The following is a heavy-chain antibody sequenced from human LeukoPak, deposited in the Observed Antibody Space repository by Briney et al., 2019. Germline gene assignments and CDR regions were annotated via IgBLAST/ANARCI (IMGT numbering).Heavy chain of an antibody. CDR3: ARGYYGSSGYFSPDFDY. CDR1: GGTFSSYA. CDR2: IIPIFGTA. D-gene: IGHD3-22*01. V-gene: IGHV1-69*13. Sequence: SVKVSCKASGGTFSSYAISWVRQAPGQGLEWMGGIIPIFGTANYAQKFQGRVTITADESTSTAYMELSSLRSEDTAVYYCARGYYGSSGYFSPDFDYWGQGTLVTVSS. J-gene: IGHJ4*02.